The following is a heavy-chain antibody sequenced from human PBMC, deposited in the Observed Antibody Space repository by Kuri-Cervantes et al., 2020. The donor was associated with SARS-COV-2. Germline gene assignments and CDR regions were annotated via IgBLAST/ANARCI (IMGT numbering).Heavy chain of an antibody. D-gene: IGHD6-19*01. J-gene: IGHJ6*03. CDR3: ARARGIAVAGTRYYYYYYIDV. CDR2: IWYDGVKK. CDR1: GFTFSSYG. Sequence: GESLKIHCAASGFTFSSYGMHRVRQAPGKGLEWVAVIWYDGVKKYYADSVKGRFTISRDNSKNTLYLQMNSLRAEDTSVYYCARARGIAVAGTRYYYYYYIDVWGKGTTVTVSS. V-gene: IGHV3-33*01.